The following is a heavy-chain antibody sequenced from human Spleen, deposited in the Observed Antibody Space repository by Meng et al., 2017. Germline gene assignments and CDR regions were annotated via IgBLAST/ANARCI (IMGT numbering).Heavy chain of an antibody. D-gene: IGHD3-10*01. J-gene: IGHJ4*02. CDR3: ARDKDYGSEQLYY. V-gene: IGHV3-33*01. CDR1: GFTFSSYG. Sequence: GESLKISCAASGFTFSSYGMHWVRQAPGKGLEWVAVIWYDGSNKYYADSVKGRFTISRDNSNNTLYLQMNSLRAEDTAIYYCARDKDYGSEQLYYWGQGTLVTVSS. CDR2: IWYDGSNK.